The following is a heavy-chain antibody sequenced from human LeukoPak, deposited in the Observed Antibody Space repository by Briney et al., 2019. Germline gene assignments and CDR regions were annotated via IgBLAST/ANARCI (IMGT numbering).Heavy chain of an antibody. CDR1: GYTFTNYG. J-gene: IGHJ6*02. CDR3: ARDKTHNYDILTGYDYYYGMDV. CDR2: ISAYNGNT. Sequence: ASVKVSYTASGYTFTNYGISWVRQAPGHGLEWMGWISAYNGNTNYAQNLQGRVTMTTDTSTSTAYMELRSLRSDDTAVYYCARDKTHNYDILTGYDYYYGMDVWGQGTTVTVSS. V-gene: IGHV1-18*01. D-gene: IGHD3-9*01.